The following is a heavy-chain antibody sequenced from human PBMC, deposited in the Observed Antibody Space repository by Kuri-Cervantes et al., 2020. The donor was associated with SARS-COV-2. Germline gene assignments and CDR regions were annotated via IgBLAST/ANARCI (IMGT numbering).Heavy chain of an antibody. V-gene: IGHV1-2*02. CDR2: INPNSGGT. J-gene: IGHJ4*02. CDR3: ARVLNNYYDSSGYSGGFDY. CDR1: GYTFTGYY. Sequence: ASVKVSCKASGYTFTGYYMHWVRQAPGQGLEWMGWINPNSGGTNYAQKFQGRVTMTRDTSISTAYMELSRLRSDDTAVYYCARVLNNYYDSSGYSGGFDYWGQGTLVTVSS. D-gene: IGHD3-22*01.